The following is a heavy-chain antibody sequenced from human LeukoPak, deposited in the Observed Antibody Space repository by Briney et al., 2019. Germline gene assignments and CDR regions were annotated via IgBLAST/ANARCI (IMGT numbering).Heavy chain of an antibody. J-gene: IGHJ4*02. V-gene: IGHV3-30*04. CDR3: ARESGVLCGYSYGQ. CDR2: IPYDGNNK. Sequence: PGRSLRLSCAASGFTFSSYAMHWVRQAPGKGLEWVAVIPYDGNNKKYADSVKGRFTISRDNSKNTLYLQMNSLRAEDTAVYYCARESGVLCGYSYGQWGQGILVTVSS. D-gene: IGHD5-18*01. CDR1: GFTFSSYA.